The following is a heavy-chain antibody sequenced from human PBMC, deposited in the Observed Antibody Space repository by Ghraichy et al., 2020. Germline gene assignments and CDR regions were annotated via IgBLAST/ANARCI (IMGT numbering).Heavy chain of an antibody. J-gene: IGHJ6*02. CDR2: ISAYNGNT. D-gene: IGHD3-3*01. V-gene: IGHV1-18*04. Sequence: ASVKVSCKASGYTFTSYGISWVRQAPGQGLEWMGWISAYNGNTNYAQKLQGRVTMTTDTSTSTAYMELRSLRSDDTAVYYCARDAPDFWSGYDSNYYYYGMDVWGQGTTVTVSS. CDR3: ARDAPDFWSGYDSNYYYYGMDV. CDR1: GYTFTSYG.